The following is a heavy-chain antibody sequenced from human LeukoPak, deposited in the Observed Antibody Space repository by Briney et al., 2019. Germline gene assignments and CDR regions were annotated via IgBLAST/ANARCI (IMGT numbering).Heavy chain of an antibody. CDR3: ARDDLGDYEGEFDY. J-gene: IGHJ4*02. V-gene: IGHV3-7*01. D-gene: IGHD4-17*01. CDR2: IKQDGTEK. CDR1: GFTFRSYA. Sequence: AGGSLRLSCAASGFTFRSYAMSWVRKAPGKGVEWVANIKQDGTEKYYVDSVKGRFTISRDNAKNSLYLQMNSLRAEDTAVYYCARDDLGDYEGEFDYWGQGTLVTVSS.